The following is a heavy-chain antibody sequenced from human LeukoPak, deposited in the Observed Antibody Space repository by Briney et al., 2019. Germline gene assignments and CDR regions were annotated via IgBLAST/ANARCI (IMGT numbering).Heavy chain of an antibody. Sequence: GGSLRLSCAASGFTFSSYGMHWVRQAPGKGLEWVAVIWYDGSNKYYADSVKGRFTISRDNSKNTLYLRMNSLRAEDTAVYYCAREWAMVRGKVPYGMDVWGQGTTVTVSS. CDR1: GFTFSSYG. J-gene: IGHJ6*02. CDR2: IWYDGSNK. CDR3: AREWAMVRGKVPYGMDV. D-gene: IGHD3-10*01. V-gene: IGHV3-33*01.